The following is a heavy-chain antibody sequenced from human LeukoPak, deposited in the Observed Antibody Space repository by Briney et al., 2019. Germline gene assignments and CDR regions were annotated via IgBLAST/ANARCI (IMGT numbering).Heavy chain of an antibody. CDR1: GYTFTSYD. Sequence: ASVKVSCKASGYTFTSYDINWVRQATGQGLEWMGWMNPNSGNTGYAQKFQGRVTITRNTSISTAYMELSSLRSEDTDVYYCARGARYYDFWSGYSYYFDYWGQGTLVTVSS. V-gene: IGHV1-8*03. J-gene: IGHJ4*02. CDR3: ARGARYYDFWSGYSYYFDY. CDR2: MNPNSGNT. D-gene: IGHD3-3*01.